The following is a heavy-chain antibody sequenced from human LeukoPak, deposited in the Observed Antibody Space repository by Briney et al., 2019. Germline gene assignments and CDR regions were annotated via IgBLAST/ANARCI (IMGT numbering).Heavy chain of an antibody. Sequence: ASVKVSCKASGYTFTSYGISWVRQAPGQGLEWMGWISAYNGNTNYAQKLQGRVTMTTDTSTSTAYMELRSLRSDDTAVYYCARLYSSRPYYYYYYGMDVWGQGTTVTVSS. J-gene: IGHJ6*02. CDR2: ISAYNGNT. V-gene: IGHV1-18*01. CDR1: GYTFTSYG. CDR3: ARLYSSRPYYYYYYGMDV. D-gene: IGHD6-13*01.